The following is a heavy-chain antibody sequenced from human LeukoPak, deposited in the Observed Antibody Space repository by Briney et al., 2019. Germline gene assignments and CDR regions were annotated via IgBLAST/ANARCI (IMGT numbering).Heavy chain of an antibody. J-gene: IGHJ4*02. CDR2: IYYSGST. V-gene: IGHV4-4*02. CDR1: GGSISSSDW. Sequence: PSETLSLTCTVSGGSISSSDWWSWVRQPPGKGLEWLGQIYYSGSTNYNPSLKSRVTISVDKSKNQFSLKLSSMTAADTAVYYCARVSGSYFDYWGQGTLVTVSS. CDR3: ARVSGSYFDY. D-gene: IGHD1-26*01.